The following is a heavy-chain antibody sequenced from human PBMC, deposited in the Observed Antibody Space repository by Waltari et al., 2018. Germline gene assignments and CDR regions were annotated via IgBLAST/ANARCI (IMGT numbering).Heavy chain of an antibody. Sequence: QVQLVESGGGVVQPGRSLRLSCAPSGFTFSSYALPWVRPAPGKGLEWVAVISYDGSNKYYADSVKGRFTISRDNSKNTLYLQMNSLRAEDTAVYYCARGLYSSSWYGGAFDIWGQGTMVTVSS. D-gene: IGHD6-13*01. CDR1: GFTFSSYA. CDR2: ISYDGSNK. V-gene: IGHV3-30-3*01. CDR3: ARGLYSSSWYGGAFDI. J-gene: IGHJ3*02.